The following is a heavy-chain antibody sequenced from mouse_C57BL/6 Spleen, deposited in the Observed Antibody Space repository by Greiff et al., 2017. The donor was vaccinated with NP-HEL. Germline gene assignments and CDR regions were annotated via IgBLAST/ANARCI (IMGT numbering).Heavy chain of an antibody. D-gene: IGHD1-1*01. CDR3: ATTVVARDWYFDV. CDR2: INPYNGGT. CDR1: GYTFTDYY. Sequence: DVKLQESGPVLVKPGASVKMSCKASGYTFTDYYMNWVKQSHGKSLEWIGVINPYNGGTSYNQKFKGKATLTVDKSSSTAYMELNSLTSEDSAVYYCATTVVARDWYFDVWGTGTTVTVSS. V-gene: IGHV1-19*01. J-gene: IGHJ1*03.